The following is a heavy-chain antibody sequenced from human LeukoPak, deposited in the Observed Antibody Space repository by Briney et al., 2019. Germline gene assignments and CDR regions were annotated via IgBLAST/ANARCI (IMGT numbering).Heavy chain of an antibody. J-gene: IGHJ5*02. Sequence: ASVKVSCKASGYTFTSYYMHWVRQAPGQGLEWMGIINPSGGSTSYAQKFQGRVTMTRNTSISTAYMELSSLRSEDTAVYYCARGARYYYGSGSYHLNWFDPWGQGTLVTVSS. D-gene: IGHD3-10*01. CDR2: INPSGGST. V-gene: IGHV1-46*01. CDR1: GYTFTSYY. CDR3: ARGARYYYGSGSYHLNWFDP.